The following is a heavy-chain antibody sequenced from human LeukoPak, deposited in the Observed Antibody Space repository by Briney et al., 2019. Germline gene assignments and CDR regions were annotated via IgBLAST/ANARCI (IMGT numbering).Heavy chain of an antibody. J-gene: IGHJ4*02. CDR1: GFTLSTHE. V-gene: IGHV3-48*03. CDR2: ISSSGSTT. D-gene: IGHD6-19*01. CDR3: ARDAVRSGWLN. Sequence: GGSLRLSCAASGFTLSTHEMNWVRQAPGKGLEWVSYISSSGSTTYYADSVKGRFTISRDNAKNSLYLQMNSLRAEDTAVYYCARDAVRSGWLNWGQGTLVTVSS.